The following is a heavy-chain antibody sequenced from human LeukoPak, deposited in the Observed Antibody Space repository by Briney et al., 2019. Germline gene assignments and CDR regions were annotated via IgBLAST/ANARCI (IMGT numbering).Heavy chain of an antibody. V-gene: IGHV3-33*01. CDR1: GFTFSSYG. CDR2: IWYDGSNK. Sequence: AGRSLRLSCAASGFTFSSYGMHWVRQAPGKGLEWVAVIWYDGSNKYYADSVKGRFTISRDNSKNTLYLQMNSLRAEDTAVYYCARGDYYDFWSGYLFFDYWGQGTLVTVSS. CDR3: ARGDYYDFWSGYLFFDY. J-gene: IGHJ4*02. D-gene: IGHD3-3*01.